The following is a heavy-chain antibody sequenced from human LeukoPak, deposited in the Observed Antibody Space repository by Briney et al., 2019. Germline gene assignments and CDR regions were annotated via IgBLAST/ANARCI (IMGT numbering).Heavy chain of an antibody. V-gene: IGHV3-74*01. D-gene: IGHD2-21*01. CDR2: ITSDGSST. CDR3: ARALPYSSQGSD. Sequence: PGGPLRLSCAASGFTFSSYWMHWVRQAPGKGLVWVSRITSDGSSTNYADSVKGRFTISRDNAKDTLYLQMNSLRAADTAVYYTARALPYSSQGSDWGQGTLVTV. CDR1: GFTFSSYW. J-gene: IGHJ4*02.